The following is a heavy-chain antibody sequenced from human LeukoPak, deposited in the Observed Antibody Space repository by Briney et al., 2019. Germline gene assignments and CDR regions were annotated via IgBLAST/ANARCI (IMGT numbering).Heavy chain of an antibody. V-gene: IGHV1-69*13. D-gene: IGHD3-22*01. J-gene: IGHJ4*02. CDR1: GGTFSSYA. CDR2: VIPIFGTA. CDR3: ARSPVTMIVVGYYFDY. Sequence: SVKVSCTASGGTFSSYAISWVRQAPGQGLEWMGGVIPIFGTANYAQKFQGRVTITADESTSTAYMELSSLRSEDTAVYYCARSPVTMIVVGYYFDYWGQGTLVTVSS.